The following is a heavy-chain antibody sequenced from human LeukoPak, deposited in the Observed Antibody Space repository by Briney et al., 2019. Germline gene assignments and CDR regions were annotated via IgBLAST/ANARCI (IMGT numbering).Heavy chain of an antibody. J-gene: IGHJ5*02. D-gene: IGHD1-26*01. CDR3: GKDSYVGVNWFDP. V-gene: IGHV3-23*01. CDR2: ISGSGGRT. CDR1: GFTFSRNG. Sequence: GGSLRLSCAASGFTFSRNGTTWVRQAPGKGLEWVSAISGSGGRTFYADSVKGRFTISRDNSKNMVYLEMNSLRVEDTAVYYCGKDSYVGVNWFDPRGQGTLVTVSS.